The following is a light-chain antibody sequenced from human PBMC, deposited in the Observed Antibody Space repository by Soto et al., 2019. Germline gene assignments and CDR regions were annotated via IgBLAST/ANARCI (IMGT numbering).Light chain of an antibody. Sequence: DIQMTQSPSTLSASVGDRVTITCRASQSVVNWLAWYQQTPGKAPKLLIYAASSLKSGVPSRFSGSGSGTEFTLTISSLQPDDFATYYCQQYSLYSWTFGQGTK. V-gene: IGKV1-5*01. J-gene: IGKJ1*01. CDR1: QSVVNW. CDR3: QQYSLYSWT. CDR2: AAS.